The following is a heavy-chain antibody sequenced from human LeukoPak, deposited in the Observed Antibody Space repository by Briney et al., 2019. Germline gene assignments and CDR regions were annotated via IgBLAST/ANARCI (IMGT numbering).Heavy chain of an antibody. CDR1: GFTFSSYG. Sequence: PGRSLRLSCAASGFTFSSYGMHWVRQAPGKGLEWVAVIWYDGSNKYYADSVKGRFTISRDNSKNTLYLQMNSLRAEDTAVYYCARGSSGLNWFDPWGQGTLVTVSS. V-gene: IGHV3-33*01. J-gene: IGHJ5*02. D-gene: IGHD3-22*01. CDR3: ARGSSGLNWFDP. CDR2: IWYDGSNK.